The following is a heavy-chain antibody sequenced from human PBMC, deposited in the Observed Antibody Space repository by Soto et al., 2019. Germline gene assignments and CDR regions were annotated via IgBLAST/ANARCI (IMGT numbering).Heavy chain of an antibody. Sequence: GGSLRLSCAAPGFTFSSYSMNWVRQAPGKGLEWVSYISSSSSTIYYADSVKGRFTISRDNAKNSLYLQMNSLRAEDTAVYYCARDPYGDYEVWFDPWGQGTLVTVSS. CDR1: GFTFSSYS. D-gene: IGHD4-17*01. V-gene: IGHV3-48*01. J-gene: IGHJ5*02. CDR3: ARDPYGDYEVWFDP. CDR2: ISSSSSTI.